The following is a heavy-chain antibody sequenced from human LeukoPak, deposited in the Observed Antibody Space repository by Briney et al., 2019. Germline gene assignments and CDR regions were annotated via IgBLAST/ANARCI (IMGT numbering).Heavy chain of an antibody. J-gene: IGHJ4*02. D-gene: IGHD3-22*01. Sequence: PSETLSLTCTVSGGSISSGGYYWSWIRQHPGKGLEWIGYIYYSGSTYYNPSLKSRVTISVDTSKNQFSLKLSSVTAADTAVYSCARESQVVTLDYGGQGTRVPVSS. CDR2: IYYSGST. V-gene: IGHV4-31*03. CDR3: ARESQVVTLDY. CDR1: GGSISSGGYY.